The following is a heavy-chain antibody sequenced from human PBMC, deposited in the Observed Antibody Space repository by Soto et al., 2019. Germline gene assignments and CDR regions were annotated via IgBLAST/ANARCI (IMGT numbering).Heavy chain of an antibody. Sequence: SETLSLTCTVSGGSISSHYWSWIRQSAGKGLEWLGRFYTTGTPDYNPSLKSRLSMSTDTSKNQLSLRLTSVTAADTGVYYCARAGNQYGVDVWGQGTTVTVSS. V-gene: IGHV4-4*07. D-gene: IGHD3-10*01. J-gene: IGHJ6*02. CDR3: ARAGNQYGVDV. CDR1: GGSISSHY. CDR2: FYTTGTP.